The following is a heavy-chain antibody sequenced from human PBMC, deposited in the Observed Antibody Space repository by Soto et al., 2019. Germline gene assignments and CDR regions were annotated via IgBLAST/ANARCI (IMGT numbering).Heavy chain of an antibody. CDR1: GDSISSYY. J-gene: IGHJ5*02. D-gene: IGHD1-1*01. CDR3: ATVHNDPLNWFDP. V-gene: IGHV4-59*01. CDR2: IYYSGST. Sequence: SETLSLTCTVSGDSISSYYWSWIRQPPGKGLEWIGYIYYSGSTNYNPSLKSRVTISVDTSKNQFSLRLSSVTAADTAVYYCATVHNDPLNWFDPWGQGTLVTVSS.